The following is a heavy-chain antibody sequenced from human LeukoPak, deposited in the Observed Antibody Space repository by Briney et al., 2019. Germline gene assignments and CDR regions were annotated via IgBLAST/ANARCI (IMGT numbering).Heavy chain of an antibody. J-gene: IGHJ4*02. V-gene: IGHV3-48*04. Sequence: PGGTLRLSCAASGFTFKNYGMNWVRQAPGKGLEWISYISSSGSTIYYADSVKGRFTISRDNAKNSLYLQMNSLRAEDTAIYYCARGGAPYFDWCFDYWGQGTLVTVSS. D-gene: IGHD3-9*01. CDR2: ISSSGSTI. CDR3: ARGGAPYFDWCFDY. CDR1: GFTFKNYG.